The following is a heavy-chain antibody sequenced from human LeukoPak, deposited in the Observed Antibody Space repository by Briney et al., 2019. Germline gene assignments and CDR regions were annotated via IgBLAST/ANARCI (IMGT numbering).Heavy chain of an antibody. CDR3: AREKDIVVVPAAMLDYYGMDV. V-gene: IGHV1-69*04. J-gene: IGHJ6*02. CDR1: GGTFSSYA. D-gene: IGHD2-2*01. Sequence: ASVKVSCKASGGTFSSYAISWVRQAPGQGLEWMGRIIPILGIANYAQKFQGRVTITADKSTSTAYMELSSLRSEDTAVYYCAREKDIVVVPAAMLDYYGMDVWGQGTLVTVSS. CDR2: IIPILGIA.